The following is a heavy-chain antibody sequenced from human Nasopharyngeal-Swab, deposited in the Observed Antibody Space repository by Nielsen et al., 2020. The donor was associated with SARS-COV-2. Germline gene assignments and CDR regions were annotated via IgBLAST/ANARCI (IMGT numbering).Heavy chain of an antibody. Sequence: SETLSLTCTVSGGSISSSSYYWGWIRQPPGKGLEWIGSIYYSGSTNYNPSLKSRVTISVDTSKNQFSLKLSSVTAADTAVYYCASSMIAETYFDYWGQGTLVTVSS. CDR3: ASSMIAETYFDY. CDR2: IYYSGST. V-gene: IGHV4-39*07. J-gene: IGHJ4*02. D-gene: IGHD3-22*01. CDR1: GGSISSSSYY.